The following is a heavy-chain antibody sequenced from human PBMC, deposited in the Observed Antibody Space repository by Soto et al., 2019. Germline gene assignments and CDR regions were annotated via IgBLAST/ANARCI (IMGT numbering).Heavy chain of an antibody. CDR1: GGSVTSSSYY. V-gene: IGHV4-39*01. J-gene: IGHJ2*01. D-gene: IGHD4-17*01. CDR3: GRTSYGDRWRDWYLDL. Sequence: SETLSLTCTVSGGSVTSSSYYWGWIRQPPGKGLEWIGSIYYSGSTSYNPSLKSRVTISVDTSKNQFSLKLNSVTAADTAVYYCGRTSYGDRWRDWYLDLWGRGTLVTVSS. CDR2: IYYSGST.